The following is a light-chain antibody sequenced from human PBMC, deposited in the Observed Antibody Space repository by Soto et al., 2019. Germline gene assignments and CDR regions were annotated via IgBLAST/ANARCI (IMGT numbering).Light chain of an antibody. V-gene: IGKV2-28*01. CDR3: MQALQTSIT. CDR1: QSILHSNGYNY. Sequence: DIVMTQSPLSLPVTPGEPASISCRSSQSILHSNGYNYLDWYLQKPGQSPQLLIYLGSNRAAGVLDGFSGNGSGTDFTLKISRVEAEDVGVYYCMQALQTSITFGQGTRLEI. J-gene: IGKJ5*01. CDR2: LGS.